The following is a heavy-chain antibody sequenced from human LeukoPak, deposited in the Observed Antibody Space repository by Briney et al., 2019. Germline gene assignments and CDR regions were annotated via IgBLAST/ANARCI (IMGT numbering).Heavy chain of an antibody. Sequence: SETLSLTCTASGGSISSYYWSWIRQPAGKGLEWIGRIYTSGSTNYNPSLKSRVTMSVDTSKNQFSLRLSSVTAADTAVYYCASRARAAAGTNYYFDYWGQGTLVTVSS. J-gene: IGHJ4*02. D-gene: IGHD6-13*01. CDR1: GGSISSYY. CDR2: IYTSGST. CDR3: ASRARAAAGTNYYFDY. V-gene: IGHV4-4*07.